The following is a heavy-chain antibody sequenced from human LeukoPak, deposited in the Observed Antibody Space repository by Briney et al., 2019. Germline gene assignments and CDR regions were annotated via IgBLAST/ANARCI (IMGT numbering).Heavy chain of an antibody. J-gene: IGHJ4*02. CDR3: AKASSGWTGEHYFDY. CDR1: RFTSSSYA. D-gene: IGHD6-19*01. V-gene: IGHV3-23*01. CDR2: ISGSGGST. Sequence: VGSLRPSCTASRFTSSSYAMSWVPQAPGKGLEWVSAISGSGGSTYYADSVKGRFTISRDNSKNTLYLQMNSLRAEDTAVYYCAKASSGWTGEHYFDYWGQGTLVTVSS.